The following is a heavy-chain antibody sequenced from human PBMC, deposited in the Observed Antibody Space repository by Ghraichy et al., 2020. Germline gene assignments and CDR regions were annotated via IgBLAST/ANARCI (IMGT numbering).Heavy chain of an antibody. J-gene: IGHJ5*02. V-gene: IGHV3-21*01. CDR2: ISSSSSYI. D-gene: IGHD3-10*01. CDR3: ARDNRAMVRGVITTAINWFDP. CDR1: GFTFSSYS. Sequence: GGSLRLSCAASGFTFSSYSMNWVRQAPGKGLEWVSSISSSSSYIYYADSVKGRFTISRDNAKNSLYLQMNSLRAEDTAVYYCARDNRAMVRGVITTAINWFDPWGQGTLVTVSS.